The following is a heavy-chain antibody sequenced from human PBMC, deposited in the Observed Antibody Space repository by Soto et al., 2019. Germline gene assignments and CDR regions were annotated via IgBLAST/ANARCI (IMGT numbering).Heavy chain of an antibody. D-gene: IGHD4-4*01. CDR1: GFTFSSYS. CDR3: ASGDPRGRHYSNVYYGMDV. V-gene: IGHV3-21*01. J-gene: IGHJ6*02. CDR2: ISSSSSYI. Sequence: GGSLRLSCAASGFTFSSYSMNWVRQAPGKGLEWVSSISSSSSYIYYADSVKGRFTISRDNAKNSLYLQMNSLRAEDTDMYCFASGDPRGRHYSNVYYGMDVWGQGTTVTVSS.